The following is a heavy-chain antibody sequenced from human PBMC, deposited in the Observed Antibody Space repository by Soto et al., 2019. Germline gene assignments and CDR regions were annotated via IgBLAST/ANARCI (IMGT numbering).Heavy chain of an antibody. V-gene: IGHV3-30-3*01. D-gene: IGHD6-19*01. CDR1: AFTFSSYA. CDR2: ISYDGSNK. CDR3: ARDRNWAVAGTTRYYYYGMDV. J-gene: IGHJ6*02. Sequence: QVQLVESGGGVVQPGRSLRLSCAASAFTFSSYAMHWVRQAPGKGLEWVAVISYDGSNKYYADSVKGRFTISRDNCKNAVYLRMNSLRAEDTAVYYCARDRNWAVAGTTRYYYYGMDVWGQGTTVTVSS.